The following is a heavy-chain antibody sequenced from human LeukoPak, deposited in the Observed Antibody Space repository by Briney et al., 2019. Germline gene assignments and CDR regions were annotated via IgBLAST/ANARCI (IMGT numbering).Heavy chain of an antibody. D-gene: IGHD3-3*01. J-gene: IGHJ4*02. CDR1: GFTFSNAW. CDR3: VRDFG. Sequence: PGGSLRLSCAASGFTFSNAWMNWVRQAPGKGLEWVSVIYSDGTAYYADSVKGRFTISRDNSKSTLYLQMNSVSAEDTAVYYCVRDFGWGQGTMVTVSS. V-gene: IGHV3-53*01. CDR2: IYSDGTA.